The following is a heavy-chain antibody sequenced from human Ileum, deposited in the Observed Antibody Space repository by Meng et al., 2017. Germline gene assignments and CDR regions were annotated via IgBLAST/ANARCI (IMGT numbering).Heavy chain of an antibody. Sequence: GESLKISCAASGFAVSNNYMTWVRQPPGKGLEWVSAIYRGGTNDYADSVKGRFTISRDNSKNTLYLQMDTLRAEDTALYYCATSSLGWGGDAFDIWGQGTMVTVSS. CDR3: ATSSLGWGGDAFDI. J-gene: IGHJ3*02. CDR2: IYRGGTN. V-gene: IGHV3-53*01. CDR1: GFAVSNNY. D-gene: IGHD7-27*01.